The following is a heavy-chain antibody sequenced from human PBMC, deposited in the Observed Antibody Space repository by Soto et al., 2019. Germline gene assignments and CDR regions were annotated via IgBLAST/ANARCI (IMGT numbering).Heavy chain of an antibody. D-gene: IGHD2-15*01. CDR3: AKDRGGSGNEIDQ. CDR2: ISPSGDRT. J-gene: IGHJ4*02. Sequence: EVQLLESGGGLVQPGGSLRLSCAASGFTFSSSAMSWVRQAPGKGLEWVSTISPSGDRTYQGDSAKGRFTISRANSRNTLYLRMNSLRADDTALYVCAKDRGGSGNEIDQWGQGTLVTVSS. CDR1: GFTFSSSA. V-gene: IGHV3-23*01.